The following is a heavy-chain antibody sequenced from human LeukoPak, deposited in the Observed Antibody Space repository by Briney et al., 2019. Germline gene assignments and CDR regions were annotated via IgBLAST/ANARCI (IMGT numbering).Heavy chain of an antibody. CDR1: GFTFSSYG. J-gene: IGHJ4*02. Sequence: PGGSLRLSCAASGFTFSSYGMHWVRQAPGKGLEWVSVIYSGGSTYYADSVKGRFTISRDNSKNTLYLQMNSLRAEDTAVYYCAKKVHYWGQGTLVTVSS. CDR2: IYSGGST. V-gene: IGHV3-NL1*01. CDR3: AKKVHY.